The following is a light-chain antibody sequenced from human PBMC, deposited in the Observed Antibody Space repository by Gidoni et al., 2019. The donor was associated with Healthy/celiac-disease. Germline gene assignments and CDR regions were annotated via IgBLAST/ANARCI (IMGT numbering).Light chain of an antibody. CDR3: QQYDNLPPLT. CDR1: QDISNY. Sequence: DIQMTQSPSSLSASVGERVTITRQASQDISNYLNWYQQKPGKAPKLRIYDASNLETGVPSRFSGSGSGTDFTFTISSLQPEDIATYYCQQYDNLPPLTFGGGTKVEIK. V-gene: IGKV1-33*01. J-gene: IGKJ4*01. CDR2: DAS.